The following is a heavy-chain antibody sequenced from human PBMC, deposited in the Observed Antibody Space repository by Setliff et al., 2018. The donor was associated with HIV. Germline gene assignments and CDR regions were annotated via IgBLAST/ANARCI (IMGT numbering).Heavy chain of an antibody. D-gene: IGHD4-17*01. V-gene: IGHV3-74*01. Sequence: PGGSLRLSCEASGFTVSSYWMHWVRQAPGKGLVWVSRINNDGSSTTYADSVKGRFTISKDIAKNTLNLQMNSLRAEDTAIYYCAGVIDHGARWFFDYWGQGTPVTVSS. CDR1: GFTVSSYW. CDR3: AGVIDHGARWFFDY. CDR2: INNDGSST. J-gene: IGHJ4*02.